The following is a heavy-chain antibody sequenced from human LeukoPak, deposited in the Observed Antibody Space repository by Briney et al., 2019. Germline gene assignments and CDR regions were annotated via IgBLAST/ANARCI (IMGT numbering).Heavy chain of an antibody. J-gene: IGHJ4*02. V-gene: IGHV1-46*02. CDR1: GYSFNTYY. CDR3: ARESESSFQGLSGY. CDR2: LNPSSGRT. D-gene: IGHD3-22*01. Sequence: ASVTVSCKASGYSFNTYYMHWVRQAPGQGLEWMGILNPSSGRTSSAQKFQDRVTVTRDTSTSTVYMELSSLRSEDTAVYYCARESESSFQGLSGYWGQGTLVTVSS.